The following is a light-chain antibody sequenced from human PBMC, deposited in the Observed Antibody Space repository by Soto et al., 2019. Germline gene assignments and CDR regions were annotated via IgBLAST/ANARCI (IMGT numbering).Light chain of an antibody. CDR3: QQYNRFPYT. Sequence: DILMTQSPSTLSASVGDRITITCRASQSISDWLAWYQQRSGKAPKLLIYKASSLQSGVPPRFSGSGSGTEFTLTISSLQPDDFATYYCQQYNRFPYTFGQGTKLEIK. V-gene: IGKV1-5*03. CDR2: KAS. CDR1: QSISDW. J-gene: IGKJ2*01.